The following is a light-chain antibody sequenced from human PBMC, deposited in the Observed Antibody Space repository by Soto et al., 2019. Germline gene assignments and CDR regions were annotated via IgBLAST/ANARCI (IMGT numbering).Light chain of an antibody. J-gene: IGKJ1*01. Sequence: EIVLTQSPGTLSVSPGERATLSCRASQTISSNYLAWYQQKPGQAPSLLICGASSRATGIPDRFSGGGSGTDFTLTISRLDPEDSAIYYCQQYVAWTFGQGTKVEIK. CDR1: QTISSNY. CDR2: GAS. CDR3: QQYVAWT. V-gene: IGKV3-20*01.